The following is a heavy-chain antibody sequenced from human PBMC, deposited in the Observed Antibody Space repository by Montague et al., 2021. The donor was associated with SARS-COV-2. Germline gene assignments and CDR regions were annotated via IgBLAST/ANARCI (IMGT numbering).Heavy chain of an antibody. Sequence: SETLSLTCAVYGGSFSGYYWSWIRQPPGKGLEWIGEINHSGSTNYNPSLKSRVTISVDTSKNQFSLKLSSVTAADTVVYYCARVRYYGSGTALGMDVRGQGTTVTVSS. CDR1: GGSFSGYY. CDR2: INHSGST. D-gene: IGHD3-10*01. V-gene: IGHV4-34*01. J-gene: IGHJ6*02. CDR3: ARVRYYGSGTALGMDV.